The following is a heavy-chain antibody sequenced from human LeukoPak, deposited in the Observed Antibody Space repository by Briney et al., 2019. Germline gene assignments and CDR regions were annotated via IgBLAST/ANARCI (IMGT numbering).Heavy chain of an antibody. CDR3: VSLGDTDFWSGYFYDY. CDR1: GYRFSGYW. Sequence: GESLKISGKRSGYRFSGYWSGWVRQIHGKGLGWMRIIFPRDSDTKYSPSFQGQSTMSVDKSINTAYLKWSSLRASHTAMYYCVSLGDTDFWSGYFYDYWGQGTLVTVSS. D-gene: IGHD3-3*01. J-gene: IGHJ4*02. V-gene: IGHV5-51*01. CDR2: IFPRDSDT.